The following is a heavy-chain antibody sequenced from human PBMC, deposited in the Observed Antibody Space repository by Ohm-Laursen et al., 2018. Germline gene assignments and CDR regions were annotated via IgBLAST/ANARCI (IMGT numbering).Heavy chain of an antibody. Sequence: SLRLSCTASGFTFDDYAMHWVRQAPGKGLEWVSGISWNSGTREYADSVKGRFTISRDNAKKSLYLQMNSLRAEDTALYYCAKSATPVTPLVDYWGQGALVTVSS. J-gene: IGHJ4*02. D-gene: IGHD4-17*01. CDR3: AKSATPVTPLVDY. CDR2: ISWNSGTR. CDR1: GFTFDDYA. V-gene: IGHV3-9*01.